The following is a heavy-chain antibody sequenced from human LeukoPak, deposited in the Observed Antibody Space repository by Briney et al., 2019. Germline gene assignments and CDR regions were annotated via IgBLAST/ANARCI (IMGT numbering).Heavy chain of an antibody. CDR1: GGSFSGYY. V-gene: IGHV4-34*01. D-gene: IGHD6-13*01. CDR2: INHSGST. CDR3: AREHSTSWSDFDY. J-gene: IGHJ4*02. Sequence: SETLSLTCAVYGGSFSGYYWSWIRQPPGKGLEWIGEINHSGSTNYNPSLKSRVTISVDTSKNQFSLKLSSVTAADTAVYYCAREHSTSWSDFDYWGQGTLVTVSS.